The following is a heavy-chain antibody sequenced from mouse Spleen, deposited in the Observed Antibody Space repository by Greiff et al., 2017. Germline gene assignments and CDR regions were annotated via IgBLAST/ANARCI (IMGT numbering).Heavy chain of an antibody. V-gene: IGHV1-4*01. CDR3: ARCYYGSSYLHWYFDV. CDR2: INPSSGYT. Sequence: QVQLQQSGAELARPGASVKMSCKASGYTFTSYTMHWVKQRPGQGLEWIGYINPSSGYTKSNQKFKDKATLTADKSSSTAYMQLSSLTSEDSAVYYCARCYYGSSYLHWYFDVWGAGTTVTVSS. D-gene: IGHD1-1*01. J-gene: IGHJ1*01. CDR1: GYTFTSYT.